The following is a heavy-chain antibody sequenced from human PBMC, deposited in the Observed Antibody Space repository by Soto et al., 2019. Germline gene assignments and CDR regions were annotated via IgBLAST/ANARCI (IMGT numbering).Heavy chain of an antibody. CDR1: GGSFSGYY. Sequence: PSETLSLTCAVYGGSFSGYYWSWIRQPPGKGLEWIGEINHSGSTNYNPSLKSRATISVDTSKNQFSLKLSSVTAADTAVYYCARSGPLLRYFDWLLSPRGTMDVWGQGTTVTVSS. J-gene: IGHJ6*02. V-gene: IGHV4-34*01. CDR3: ARSGPLLRYFDWLLSPRGTMDV. CDR2: INHSGST. D-gene: IGHD3-9*01.